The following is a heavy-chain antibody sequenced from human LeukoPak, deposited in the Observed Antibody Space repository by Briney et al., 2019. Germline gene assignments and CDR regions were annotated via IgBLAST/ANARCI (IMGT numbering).Heavy chain of an antibody. J-gene: IGHJ4*02. D-gene: IGHD3-22*01. CDR1: GGSISSYY. CDR3: ARVSPSYYYDSTYYFDY. CDR2: IYYSGST. V-gene: IGHV4-59*12. Sequence: PSETLSLTCTVSGGSISSYYWSWIRQPPGKGLEWIGYIYYSGSTNYNPSLKSRVTISVDTSKNQFSLKLSSVTAADTAVYYCARVSPSYYYDSTYYFDYWGQGTLVTVSS.